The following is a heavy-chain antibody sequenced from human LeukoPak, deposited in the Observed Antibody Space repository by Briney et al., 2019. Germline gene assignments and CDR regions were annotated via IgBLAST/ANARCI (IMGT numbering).Heavy chain of an antibody. D-gene: IGHD3-10*01. V-gene: IGHV3-7*03. CDR1: GFTFSTYW. CDR3: ARVLGSGYFYGMDV. Sequence: AGGSLSLSCAASGFTFSTYWMSWVRQAPGKGLEWVANVKQDGREKYYVDSVKGRFTISRDNAKNSLYLQMNSLRAEDTAVYYCARVLGSGYFYGMDVWGKGTTVTVSS. CDR2: VKQDGREK. J-gene: IGHJ6*04.